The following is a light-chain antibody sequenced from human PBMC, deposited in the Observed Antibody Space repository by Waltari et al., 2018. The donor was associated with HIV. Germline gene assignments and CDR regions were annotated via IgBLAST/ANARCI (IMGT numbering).Light chain of an antibody. CDR2: DVT. V-gene: IGLV2-14*03. J-gene: IGLJ2*01. CDR1: GAEIGAYNY. CDR3: SSYTTFNTVI. Sequence: QSALTQPASVSGSPGQSITIPCAGTGAEIGAYNYVAWYQKLPDRVPKLIIYDVTSRPSGISGRFSASKSGNAASLTISGLQAEDEGDYYCSSYTTFNTVIFGGGTRVTVL.